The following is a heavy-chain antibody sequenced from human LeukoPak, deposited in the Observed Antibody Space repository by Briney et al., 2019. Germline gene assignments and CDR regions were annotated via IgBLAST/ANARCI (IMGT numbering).Heavy chain of an antibody. J-gene: IGHJ4*02. D-gene: IGHD1-26*01. CDR1: GFTFSSYA. CDR3: AKGLMSGSYFDY. V-gene: IGHV3-23*01. CDR2: ISGSGGST. Sequence: GGSLRLSCAASGFTFSSYAMSWVRQAPGKGLEWVSAISGSGGSTYYADSVKGRFTISRDNSKNTLYLQMNSLRAEGTAVYYCAKGLMSGSYFDYWGQGTLVTVSS.